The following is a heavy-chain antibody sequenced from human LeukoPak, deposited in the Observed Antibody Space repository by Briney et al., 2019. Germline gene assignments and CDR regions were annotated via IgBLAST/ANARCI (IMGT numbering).Heavy chain of an antibody. D-gene: IGHD3-10*01. CDR2: ISGRGASK. J-gene: IGHJ4*02. CDR1: GFTFSSYA. Sequence: GGSLRLSCAASGFTFSSYAMSWVRQAPGKGLEWVSGISGRGASKYYADSVKGRFTISRDNSKNTLYLQMNSLRAEDTAVYYCAMYYGSGSYGSDYWGQGTLVTVSS. V-gene: IGHV3-23*01. CDR3: AMYYGSGSYGSDY.